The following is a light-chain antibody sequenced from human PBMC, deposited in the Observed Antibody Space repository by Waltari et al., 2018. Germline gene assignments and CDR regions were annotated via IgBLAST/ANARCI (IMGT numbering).Light chain of an antibody. V-gene: IGKV3-15*01. J-gene: IGKJ2*01. CDR2: GAS. CDR3: QQYKNWPPFT. CDR1: ESVNSN. Sequence: EIVMTQAPATLSVSPGGVATRSCRASESVNSNLAWYQQKPGLPPRLLIFGASTRASGVPARFSGAGSGTKFTLFISSLQSDDSAIYFCQQYKNWPPFTFGQGTKLEIE.